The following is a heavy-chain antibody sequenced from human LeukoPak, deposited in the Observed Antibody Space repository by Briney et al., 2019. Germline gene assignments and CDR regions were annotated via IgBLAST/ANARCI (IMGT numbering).Heavy chain of an antibody. Sequence: GASVKVSCKASGYTFTSYGISWVRQAPGQGLEWMGWISAYNGNTNYAQKLQGRVTLTTDTSTSTAYMEVRSLKSDDTAVYYCAREGSGSGSHPTDSDYWGQGTLVTVSS. J-gene: IGHJ4*02. D-gene: IGHD3-10*01. CDR1: GYTFTSYG. CDR2: ISAYNGNT. V-gene: IGHV1-18*01. CDR3: AREGSGSGSHPTDSDY.